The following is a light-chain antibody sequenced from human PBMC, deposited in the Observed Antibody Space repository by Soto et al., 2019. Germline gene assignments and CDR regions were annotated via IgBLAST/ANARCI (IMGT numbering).Light chain of an antibody. CDR3: QQYYSTPLT. CDR2: WAS. V-gene: IGKV4-1*01. Sequence: DIVMTQSPGSLAVSLGERANINCKSSQSVLYSSNNNNYLAWYQQKPGQPPKLTIYWASTRESGVPDRFSGSGSGTDFTLTTSSLQAEDVAVYYCQQYYSTPLTFGGGTKVEIK. J-gene: IGKJ4*01. CDR1: QSVLYSSNNNNY.